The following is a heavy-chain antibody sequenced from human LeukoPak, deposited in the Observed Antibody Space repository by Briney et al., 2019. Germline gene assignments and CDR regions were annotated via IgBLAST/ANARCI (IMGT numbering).Heavy chain of an antibody. D-gene: IGHD3-22*01. Sequence: GGSLRLSCAVSGFTFSSYDMSWVRQAPGKGLEWVSGISGSGGSTYYADSVKGRFTISRDTSKNALYLQMNSLRVEDTAVYYCAKDLGGYFDSSRNDAFDIWGQGTMVTVSS. J-gene: IGHJ3*02. CDR3: AKDLGGYFDSSRNDAFDI. CDR1: GFTFSSYD. V-gene: IGHV3-23*01. CDR2: ISGSGGST.